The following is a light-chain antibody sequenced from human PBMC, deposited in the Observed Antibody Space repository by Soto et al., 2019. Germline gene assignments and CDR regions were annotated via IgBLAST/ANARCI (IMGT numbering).Light chain of an antibody. Sequence: DIQMTHSPSSLSASVVDRVTITCRSSQSISSYLNWYQQKPGKAPKLLIYAASSLQSGVPSRFSGSGSGTDFTLTISSLQPEDFATYYCQQSYSTSTWTFGQGTKVDIK. CDR3: QQSYSTSTWT. CDR2: AAS. CDR1: QSISSY. V-gene: IGKV1-39*01. J-gene: IGKJ1*01.